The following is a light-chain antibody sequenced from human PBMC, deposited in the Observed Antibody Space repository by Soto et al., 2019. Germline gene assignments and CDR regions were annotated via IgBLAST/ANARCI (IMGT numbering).Light chain of an antibody. J-gene: IGKJ4*01. V-gene: IGKV3-20*01. CDR1: QSVSRGF. CDR3: QQYGGSPLT. Sequence: EMVLTQSPGTLSLSPGERATLSCRASQSVSRGFLAWYQLRPGQAPRLLIYGTSSRATGIPDRFSGSGSGTDFTLTINRLEPEDFAVYYCQQYGGSPLTFGGGTKVEIK. CDR2: GTS.